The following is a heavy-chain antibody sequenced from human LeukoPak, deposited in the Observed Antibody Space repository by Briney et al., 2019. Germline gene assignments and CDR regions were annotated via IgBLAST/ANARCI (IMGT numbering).Heavy chain of an antibody. Sequence: GGSLRLSCADSGFTFSNYNMNWVRQAPGKAMEWVSSITSSGTYTFYADSVKGRFTISRDNAKNSLYLQMDSLGPEDTAVYYCAKDTHSSSWYLPNTFDYWGQGTLVTVSS. CDR2: ITSSGTYT. CDR1: GFTFSNYN. D-gene: IGHD6-13*01. J-gene: IGHJ4*02. V-gene: IGHV3-21*01. CDR3: AKDTHSSSWYLPNTFDY.